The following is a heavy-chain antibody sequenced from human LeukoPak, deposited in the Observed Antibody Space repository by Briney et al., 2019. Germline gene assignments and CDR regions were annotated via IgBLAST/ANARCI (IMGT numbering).Heavy chain of an antibody. V-gene: IGHV3-74*01. D-gene: IGHD1-1*01. CDR2: VNSDGSST. CDR3: ARGGGTGIFDY. Sequence: GSLRLSCAASGFTFSNYWMHWVRQAPGKGLVWVSRVNSDGSSTNYADSVKGRFTISTDNAKNTVYLQMNSLRAEDTAVYYCARGGGTGIFDYWGQGTLVTVSS. J-gene: IGHJ4*02. CDR1: GFTFSNYW.